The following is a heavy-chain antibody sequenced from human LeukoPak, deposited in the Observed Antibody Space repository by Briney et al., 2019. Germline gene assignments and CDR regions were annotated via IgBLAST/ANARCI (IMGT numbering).Heavy chain of an antibody. J-gene: IGHJ6*03. CDR1: GYTFTGYY. D-gene: IGHD3/OR15-3a*01. CDR2: INPNSGGT. Sequence: ASVKVSCKASGYTFTGYYMHWVRQAPGQGLEWMGWINPNSGGTNYAQKFQGRVTMTRDTSISTAYMELSRLRSDDTAVYYCARGRTGYYNSYYYYMDVWGKGTTVTVSS. V-gene: IGHV1-2*02. CDR3: ARGRTGYYNSYYYYMDV.